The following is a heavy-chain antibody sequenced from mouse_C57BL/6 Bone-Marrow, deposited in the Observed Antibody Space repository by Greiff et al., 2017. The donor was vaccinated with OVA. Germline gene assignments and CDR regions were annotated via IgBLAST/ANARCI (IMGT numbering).Heavy chain of an antibody. CDR3: ARSTAQATGFAY. J-gene: IGHJ3*01. D-gene: IGHD3-2*02. Sequence: QVQLQQSGTELVKPGASVKLSCKASGYTFTSYWMHWVKQRPGQGLEWIGNINPSNGGTNYNEKFKSKATLTVDKSSSTAYMQLSSLTSEDSAVYYCARSTAQATGFAYWGQGTLVTVSA. CDR2: INPSNGGT. CDR1: GYTFTSYW. V-gene: IGHV1-53*01.